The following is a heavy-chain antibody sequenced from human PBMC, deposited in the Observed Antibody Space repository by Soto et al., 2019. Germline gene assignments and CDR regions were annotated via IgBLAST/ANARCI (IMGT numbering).Heavy chain of an antibody. CDR3: ARTDSGDYVPPLDY. Sequence: QVQLVQSGAEVKKPGASVKVSCKTSGYTFTNYGISWVRQAPGQGLEWMGTISVYNGNTNYAQNLQGRVTMTTDTSTSTAYMELRSLTSDDTDVYYCARTDSGDYVPPLDYWGQGPLVTVSS. V-gene: IGHV1-18*01. CDR2: ISVYNGNT. D-gene: IGHD4-17*01. J-gene: IGHJ4*02. CDR1: GYTFTNYG.